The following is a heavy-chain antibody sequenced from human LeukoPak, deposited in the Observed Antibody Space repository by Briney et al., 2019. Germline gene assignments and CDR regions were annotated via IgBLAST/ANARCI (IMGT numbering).Heavy chain of an antibody. CDR2: IIPILGIA. J-gene: IGHJ5*02. V-gene: IGHV1-69*04. Sequence: SVKVSCKASGGTFSSYAISWVRQAPGQGLEWMGRIIPILGIANYAQKFQGRVTITADKSTSTAYMELSSLRSEDTAVYYCARQYRSDPKLDPWGQGTLVTVSS. D-gene: IGHD6-19*01. CDR1: GGTFSSYA. CDR3: ARQYRSDPKLDP.